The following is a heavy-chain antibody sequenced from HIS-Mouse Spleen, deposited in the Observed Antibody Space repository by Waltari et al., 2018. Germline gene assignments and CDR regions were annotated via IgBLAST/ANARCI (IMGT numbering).Heavy chain of an antibody. CDR3: ASQRGIAAAGTYFQH. Sequence: QVQLVQYGAEVKKPGASVKVSCKASGYTFTGYYMHWVRQAPGQGLEWMGWINPNSGGTNYAQKFQGRVTMTRDTSISTAYMELSRLRSDDTAVYYCASQRGIAAAGTYFQHWGQGTLVTVSS. J-gene: IGHJ1*01. V-gene: IGHV1-2*02. D-gene: IGHD6-13*01. CDR1: GYTFTGYY. CDR2: INPNSGGT.